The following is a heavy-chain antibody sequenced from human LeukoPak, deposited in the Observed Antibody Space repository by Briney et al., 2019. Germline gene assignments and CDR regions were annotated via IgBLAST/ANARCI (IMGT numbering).Heavy chain of an antibody. J-gene: IGHJ4*02. D-gene: IGHD3-22*01. CDR3: ASPREYYDSSGCLDY. Sequence: ASVKVSCKASGGTFSSYAISWVRQAPGQGLEWMGGIIPIFGTANYAQKFQGRVTITTDESTSTAYMELSSLRSEDTAVYYCASPREYYDSSGCLDYWGQGTLVTVFS. CDR2: IIPIFGTA. V-gene: IGHV1-69*05. CDR1: GGTFSSYA.